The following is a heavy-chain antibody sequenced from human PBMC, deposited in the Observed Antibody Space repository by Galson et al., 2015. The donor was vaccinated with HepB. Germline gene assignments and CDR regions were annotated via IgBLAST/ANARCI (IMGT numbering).Heavy chain of an antibody. CDR2: INTNGGST. CDR3: ARLYCSGGSCYFDY. D-gene: IGHD2-15*01. CDR1: GFTFSSYA. V-gene: IGHV3-64*01. Sequence: LRLPCAASGFTFSSYAMHWVRQAPGKGLAYVSAINTNGGSTNYASSVKGRFTISRDNSKNTLYLQMGSLRAEDMAVYYCARLYCSGGSCYFDYWGQGTLVTVSS. J-gene: IGHJ4*02.